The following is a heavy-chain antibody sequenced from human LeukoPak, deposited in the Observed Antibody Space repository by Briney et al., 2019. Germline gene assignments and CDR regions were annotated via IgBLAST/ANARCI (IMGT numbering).Heavy chain of an antibody. CDR2: MNPNSGNT. D-gene: IGHD2-2*01. Sequence: ASVKVSCKASGYTFTSYDINWVRQATGQGLEWMGWMNPNSGNTGYAQKFQGRVTITRNTSISTAYMELSSLRSEDTAVYYCARGGLLDQLLPTSLCYYYYYYMDVWGKGTTVTVSS. CDR3: ARGGLLDQLLPTSLCYYYYYYMDV. CDR1: GYTFTSYD. V-gene: IGHV1-8*03. J-gene: IGHJ6*03.